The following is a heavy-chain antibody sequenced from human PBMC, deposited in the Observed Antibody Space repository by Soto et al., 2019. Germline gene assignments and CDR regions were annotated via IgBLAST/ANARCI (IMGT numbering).Heavy chain of an antibody. CDR1: GGSISSSTYY. CDR2: IYYSGST. CDR3: ARHVRSSSGWFDP. Sequence: QLQLQESGPGLVKPSETLSLTCTVSGGSISSSTYYWGWIRQPPRKGLEWIGSIYYSGSTYYNPSLTSRVTRSVDTSKNQFSLKLSSVTAADTAVYDCARHVRSSSGWFDPWGQGTLVTVSS. D-gene: IGHD6-6*01. J-gene: IGHJ5*02. V-gene: IGHV4-39*01.